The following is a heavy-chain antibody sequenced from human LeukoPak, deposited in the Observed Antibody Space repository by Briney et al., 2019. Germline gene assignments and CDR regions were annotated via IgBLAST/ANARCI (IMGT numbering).Heavy chain of an antibody. J-gene: IGHJ5*02. D-gene: IGHD2-15*01. CDR2: VYPGDLDT. CDR3: ARTLGYCSGGDCSEYNWFDP. V-gene: IGHV5-51*01. CDR1: GYRFTFYW. Sequence: GESLKISCKASGYRFTFYWIGWVRQMPGKGLEWMGIVYPGDLDTRYSPSFQGQVTISVDRSASTAYLQWNSLKASDTAMYYCARTLGYCSGGDCSEYNWFDPWGQGTLVTVSS.